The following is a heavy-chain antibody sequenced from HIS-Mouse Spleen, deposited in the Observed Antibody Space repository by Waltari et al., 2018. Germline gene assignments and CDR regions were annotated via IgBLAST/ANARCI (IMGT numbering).Heavy chain of an antibody. CDR2: ISYDGSNK. CDR3: AKDRGSPLYFDY. V-gene: IGHV3-30*18. Sequence: QVQLVESGGGVVQPGGSLRLSCAASGLPFSSYGRHGVRPAPGKGLEWVAVISYDGSNKYYADSVKGRFTISRDNSKNTLYLQMNSLRAEDTAVYYCAKDRGSPLYFDYWGQGTLVTVSS. J-gene: IGHJ4*02. CDR1: GLPFSSYG. D-gene: IGHD1-26*01.